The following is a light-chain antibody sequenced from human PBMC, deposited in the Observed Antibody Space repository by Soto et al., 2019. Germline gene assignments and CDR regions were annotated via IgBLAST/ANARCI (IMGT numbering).Light chain of an antibody. Sequence: IVLTQSPGTLSLSPGERATLSCRASQSIGRALAWYQHKPGQAPRLLIYDASTRATGVPASFSGSGSGTEFTLTISSLQSEDFAIYYCQQYHNWPPLTFGGGTKVDIK. J-gene: IGKJ4*01. CDR2: DAS. CDR3: QQYHNWPPLT. CDR1: QSIGRA. V-gene: IGKV3-15*01.